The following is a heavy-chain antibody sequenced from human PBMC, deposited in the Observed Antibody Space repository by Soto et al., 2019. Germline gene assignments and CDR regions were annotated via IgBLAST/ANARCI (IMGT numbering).Heavy chain of an antibody. CDR3: ARDWQYCSGGSCYSCMDV. D-gene: IGHD2-15*01. Sequence: GGSLRLSCAASGFTFSSYGMHWVRQAPGKGLEWVAVIWYDGGNKYYADSVKGRFTISRDNSKNTLYLQMNSLRAEDTAVYYCARDWQYCSGGSCYSCMDVWGQGTTVTVSS. CDR1: GFTFSSYG. J-gene: IGHJ6*02. CDR2: IWYDGGNK. V-gene: IGHV3-33*01.